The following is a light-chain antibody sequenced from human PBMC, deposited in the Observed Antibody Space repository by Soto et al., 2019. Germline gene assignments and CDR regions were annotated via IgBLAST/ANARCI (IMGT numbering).Light chain of an antibody. CDR1: SSDVGSSDY. CDR3: SSFESSGTHV. J-gene: IGLJ1*01. Sequence: QSALTQPASVSGSPGQSITISCTGTSSDVGSSDYVSWYQQHPGKAPKLIVYEVRNRPSGVSPRFSGSKSGNTASLTISGLQAEDEADYHCSSFESSGTHVFGTGTKLTVL. V-gene: IGLV2-14*03. CDR2: EVR.